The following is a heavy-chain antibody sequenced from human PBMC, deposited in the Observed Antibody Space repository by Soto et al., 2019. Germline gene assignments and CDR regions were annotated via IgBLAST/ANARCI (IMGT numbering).Heavy chain of an antibody. CDR1: GFTFSSYA. V-gene: IGHV3-23*01. D-gene: IGHD3-9*01. CDR2: ISGSGGST. J-gene: IGHJ6*03. Sequence: GGSLRLSCAASGFTFSSYAMSWVRQAPGKGLEWVSAISGSGGSTYYADSVKGRFTISRDNSKNTLYLQMNSLRAEDTAVYYCAKETLLRYYDILTGNTDHAHPIDVWGKGTTVPVSS. CDR3: AKETLLRYYDILTGNTDHAHPIDV.